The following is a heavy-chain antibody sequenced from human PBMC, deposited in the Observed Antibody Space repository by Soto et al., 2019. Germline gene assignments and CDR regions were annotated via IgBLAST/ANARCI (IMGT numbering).Heavy chain of an antibody. CDR1: GGSISSYY. CDR2: IYYSGST. V-gene: IGHV4-59*08. CDR3: ARRSIGEYFQH. Sequence: SETLSLTCTVSGGSISSYYWSWIRQPPGKGLEWNGYIYYSGSTNYNPSLKSRVTISVDTSKNQFSLKLSSVTAADTAVYYCARRSIGEYFQHWGQGTLVTVS. J-gene: IGHJ1*01.